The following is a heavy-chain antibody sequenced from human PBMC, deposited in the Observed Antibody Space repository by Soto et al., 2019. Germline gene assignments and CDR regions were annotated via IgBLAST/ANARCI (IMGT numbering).Heavy chain of an antibody. CDR3: TTLYYYDSSGYLIWDX. V-gene: IGHV3-15*01. CDR1: GFTFSNAW. Sequence: GGSLRLSCAASGFTFSNAWMSWVRQAPGKGLEWVFRIKSKTDGGKTEYAAPVKGRFTISRDDSKNTLYLQMNSLKTEDTAVYHCTTLYYYDSSGYLIWDXWGQGTLVTVSX. D-gene: IGHD3-22*01. J-gene: IGHJ4*02. CDR2: IKSKTDGGKT.